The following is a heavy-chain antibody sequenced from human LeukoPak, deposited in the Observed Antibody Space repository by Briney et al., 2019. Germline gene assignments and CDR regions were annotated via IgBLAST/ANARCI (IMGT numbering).Heavy chain of an antibody. J-gene: IGHJ3*01. D-gene: IGHD3-22*01. CDR3: ARDWLAGNPYHAFDL. CDR2: INEDGSEK. V-gene: IGHV3-7*01. CDR1: GFTFSRYW. Sequence: GGSLRLSCAASGFTFSRYWMSWVRQAPGKGLEWVANINEDGSEKHYVDSVKGRFTISRDNAKNSLYLQMNSLRAEDTAVYYCARDWLAGNPYHAFDLWGKGTLVTVSS.